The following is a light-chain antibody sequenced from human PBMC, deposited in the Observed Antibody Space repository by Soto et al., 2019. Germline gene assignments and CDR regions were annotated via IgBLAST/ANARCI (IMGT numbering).Light chain of an antibody. CDR1: QTISNL. Sequence: IQMTQSPSTLSASVGDRVTITCQASQTISNLLAWFQHKPGKAPKLLISDASSLKSGVPSRFSGSGSGTEFTLTISSLQPDDSATYFCQQYKSLVTFGQGTRLEL. J-gene: IGKJ2*01. V-gene: IGKV1-5*01. CDR2: DAS. CDR3: QQYKSLVT.